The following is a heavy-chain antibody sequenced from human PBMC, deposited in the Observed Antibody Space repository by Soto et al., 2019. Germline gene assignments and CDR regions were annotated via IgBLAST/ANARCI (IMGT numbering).Heavy chain of an antibody. CDR3: ARGVYGSGNYYTGPSAFDI. CDR1: GGTLSDHG. V-gene: IGHV1-69*06. J-gene: IGHJ3*02. Sequence: SVKVSCKASGGTLSDHGVSWLRQAPGQGLEWMGGTIPVFNTAKYAQKFQGRVTITADKFTNIAYMELSGLRSDDTAFYYCARGVYGSGNYYTGPSAFDIWGQGTMVTVSS. CDR2: TIPVFNTA. D-gene: IGHD3-10*01.